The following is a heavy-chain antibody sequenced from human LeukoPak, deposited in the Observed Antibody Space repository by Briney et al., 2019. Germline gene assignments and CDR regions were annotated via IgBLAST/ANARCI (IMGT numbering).Heavy chain of an antibody. CDR3: ARDSLEGAIDY. Sequence: GGSLRLSCAASGFTVSSNYMSWVRQAPGKGLEWVSVIYSGGSTYYADSVKGRFTISRDNSKNTLYLQMNSLRAEDTAVYYCARDSLEGAIDYWGQGTLVTVSS. V-gene: IGHV3-66*01. CDR1: GFTVSSNY. D-gene: IGHD1-1*01. CDR2: IYSGGST. J-gene: IGHJ4*02.